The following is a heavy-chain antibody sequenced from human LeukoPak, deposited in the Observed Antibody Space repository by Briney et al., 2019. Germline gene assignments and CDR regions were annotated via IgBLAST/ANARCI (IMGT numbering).Heavy chain of an antibody. D-gene: IGHD3-16*01. V-gene: IGHV1-8*01. CDR1: GYTFTSYD. CDR2: MNPNSGNT. Sequence: ASVKVSCKASGYTFTSYDINWVRQATGQGLEWMGWMNPNSGNTGYAQKSQGRVTMTRNTSISTAYMELSSLRSEDTAVYYCARGTVAYDYVWGSYKLFDYWGQGTLVTVAS. J-gene: IGHJ4*02. CDR3: ARGTVAYDYVWGSYKLFDY.